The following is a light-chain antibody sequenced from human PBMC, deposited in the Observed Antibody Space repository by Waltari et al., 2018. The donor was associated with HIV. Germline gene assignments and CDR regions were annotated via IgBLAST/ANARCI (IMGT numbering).Light chain of an antibody. CDR1: RCDVGNFKF. CDR2: DVS. V-gene: IGLV2-11*01. Sequence: QSALTQPRSVSASPGQSVTRSCTRTRCDVGNFKFPSWYQHLPGQAPKLVLYDVSKRPAGVPDRFSGSKSGNTASLTISGLQAEDEAYYYGCTYAASNVIFGGGTKLTVL. J-gene: IGLJ2*01. CDR3: CTYAASNVI.